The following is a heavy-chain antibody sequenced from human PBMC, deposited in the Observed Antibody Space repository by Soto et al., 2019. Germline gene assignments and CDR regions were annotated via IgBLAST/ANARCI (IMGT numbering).Heavy chain of an antibody. V-gene: IGHV3-33*01. J-gene: IGHJ3*02. CDR2: IWYDGSNK. CDR1: GFTFSSYG. Sequence: GGSLRLSWAASGFTFSSYGMHWVRQAPGKGLEWVAVIWYDGSNKYYADSVKGRFTISRDNSKNTLYLQMNSLRAEDTAVYYCARDRTKGKVLCFWETPPAHDALDIWCKAIIVT. D-gene: IGHD3-10*01. CDR3: ARDRTKGKVLCFWETPPAHDALDI.